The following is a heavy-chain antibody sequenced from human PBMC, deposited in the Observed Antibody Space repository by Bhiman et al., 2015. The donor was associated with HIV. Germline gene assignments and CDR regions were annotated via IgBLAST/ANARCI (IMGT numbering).Heavy chain of an antibody. J-gene: IGHJ6*03. CDR1: GFSFSFYC. V-gene: IGHV3-7*05. CDR2: IKQDGSEK. Sequence: EVQLVESGGGLVQPGGSLRLSCAGSGFSFSFYCMTWVRQAPGKGLEWVANIKQDGSEKYYVDSVKGRFTISRDNARNSLYLQMNSLRAEDSAVYYCARESDFVQLERRSGPQDYYYYMDVVGTKGPRSPSP. D-gene: IGHD1-1*01. CDR3: ARESDFVQLERRSGPQDYYYYMDV.